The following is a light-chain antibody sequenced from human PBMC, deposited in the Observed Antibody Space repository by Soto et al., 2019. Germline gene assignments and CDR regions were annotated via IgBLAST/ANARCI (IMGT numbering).Light chain of an antibody. CDR3: QSYDSSQSGWV. J-gene: IGLJ3*02. CDR2: GNT. Sequence: QSVLTQPPSVSGAPGQTVTISCTGATFDVHWYQQFPGAAPIVLIYGNTNRPSGVPDRFSGSKSGTSASLAIAGLQAEDEGDYYCQSYDSSQSGWVFGGGTKLPVL. V-gene: IGLV1-40*01. CDR1: TFD.